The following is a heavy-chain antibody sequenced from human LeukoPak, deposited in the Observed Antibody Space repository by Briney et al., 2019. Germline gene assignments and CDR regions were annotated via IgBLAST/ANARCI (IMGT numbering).Heavy chain of an antibody. D-gene: IGHD3-9*01. V-gene: IGHV1-46*01. CDR3: ASEEVLRYFDWLGILDY. Sequence: ASVKVSCKVSGYTLTELSMHWVRQAPGQGLEWMGIINPSGGSTSYAQKFQGRVTMTRDTSTSTVYMELSSLRSEDTAVYYCASEEVLRYFDWLGILDYWGQGTLVTVSS. CDR2: INPSGGST. J-gene: IGHJ4*02. CDR1: GYTLTELS.